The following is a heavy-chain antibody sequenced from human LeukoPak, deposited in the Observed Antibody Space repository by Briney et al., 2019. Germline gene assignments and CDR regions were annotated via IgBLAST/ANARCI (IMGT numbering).Heavy chain of an antibody. Sequence: SQTLSLTCAISGDTVSSNSAAWNWIRPSPSRGLEWLRRTYYMSKWYSDYALSVKSRITISPDTSKNQFSPHLNSVTPEDTAVYYCARDPRSYGRDYWGQGILVTVSS. CDR1: GDTVSSNSAA. D-gene: IGHD5-18*01. J-gene: IGHJ4*02. V-gene: IGHV6-1*01. CDR2: TYYMSKWYS. CDR3: ARDPRSYGRDY.